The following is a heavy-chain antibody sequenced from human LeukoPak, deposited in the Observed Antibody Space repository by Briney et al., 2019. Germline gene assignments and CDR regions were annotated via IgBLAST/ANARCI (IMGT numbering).Heavy chain of an antibody. V-gene: IGHV3-7*01. CDR2: IKQDGSEK. CDR1: GFTFSSYW. D-gene: IGHD2-2*01. J-gene: IGHJ6*02. CDR3: TKDGAAGAPAEVMAV. Sequence: GGSLRLSCAASGFTFSSYWMSWVRQAPGKGLEWVANIKQDGSEKYYVDSVKGRFTISRDNTKSSLYLQMNSLRAEDTAVYYCTKDGAAGAPAEVMAVGGQGTTVTVSS.